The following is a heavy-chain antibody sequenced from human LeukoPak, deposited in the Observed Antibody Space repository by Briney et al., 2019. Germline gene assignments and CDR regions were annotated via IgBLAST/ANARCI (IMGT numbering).Heavy chain of an antibody. Sequence: VASVKVSCKASGGTFSSYAISWVRQAPGQGLEWMGGIIPIFGTANYAQKFQGRVTITTDESTSTAYMELSSLRSEDTAVYYCARSKYYYDSSGYYHYWGQGTLVTVSS. CDR1: GGTFSSYA. J-gene: IGHJ4*02. CDR2: IIPIFGTA. V-gene: IGHV1-69*05. D-gene: IGHD3-22*01. CDR3: ARSKYYYDSSGYYHY.